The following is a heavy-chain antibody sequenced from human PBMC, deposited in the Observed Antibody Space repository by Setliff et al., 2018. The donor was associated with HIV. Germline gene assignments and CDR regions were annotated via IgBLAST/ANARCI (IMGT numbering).Heavy chain of an antibody. CDR3: ARAPARANGVFDF. J-gene: IGHJ4*01. CDR1: GYTFTDYY. CDR2: VDPEDGET. V-gene: IGHV1-69-2*01. Sequence: ASVKVSCKASGYTFTDYYMHWVKQAPGKGPEWMGRVDPEDGETIYAEKFQGRVTLTRDLSTGTAYMELNSLISNDTAVYYCARAPARANGVFDFWGQGSLVTVSS. D-gene: IGHD2-8*01.